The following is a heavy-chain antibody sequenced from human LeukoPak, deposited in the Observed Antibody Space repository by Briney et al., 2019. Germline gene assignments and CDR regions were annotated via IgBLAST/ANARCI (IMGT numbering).Heavy chain of an antibody. D-gene: IGHD3-10*01. CDR2: IYYSGST. CDR1: VGSISSYY. V-gene: IGHV4-59*12. J-gene: IGHJ4*02. CDR3: SRVNAYGGFEY. Sequence: SETLSLTCTVSVGSISSYYWSWIRQSPGKGLEWIGYIYYSGSTNYNPSLKSRVTISLDTSKNQFSLKLSSVTAADTAAYFLSRVNAYGGFEYWGQGTLVSVSS.